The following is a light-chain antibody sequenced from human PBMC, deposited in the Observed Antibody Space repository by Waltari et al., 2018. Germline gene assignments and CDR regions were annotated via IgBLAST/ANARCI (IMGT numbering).Light chain of an antibody. V-gene: IGKV3-20*01. CDR2: GAS. Sequence: EIVLTQSPGTLSLSPGDRATLSCRASQTIRESLAWYQQKPGQAPRLLIYGASSRTAGIPDRFSGSGSGTDFSLTISRLVPEDFAVYYCQHYVRLPVTFGRGTKVEIK. J-gene: IGKJ1*01. CDR1: QTIRES. CDR3: QHYVRLPVT.